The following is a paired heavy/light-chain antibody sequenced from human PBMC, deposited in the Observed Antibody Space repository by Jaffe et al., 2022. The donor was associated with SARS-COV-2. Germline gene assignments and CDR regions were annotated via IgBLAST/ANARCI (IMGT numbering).Heavy chain of an antibody. D-gene: IGHD6-19*01. Sequence: QVQLVESGGGLVKPGGSLRLSCAASGFTFRDHYMSWIRQPLGKGLEWVSYISSSGNAIYADSVEGRFTISRDNAKNSLYLQMDSLRVEDTAVYYCVYRPRMYSGVWFAANYWGQGTLVTVSS. CDR3: VYRPRMYSGVWFAANY. V-gene: IGHV3-11*01. J-gene: IGHJ4*02. CDR1: GFTFRDHY. CDR2: ISSSGNAI.
Light chain of an antibody. J-gene: IGKJ1*01. CDR3: VQALQTPWT. CDR1: QSLLNSNGYYY. CDR2: LGS. Sequence: DIVLTQSPLSLPVTPGEPASISCRSSQSLLNSNGYYYLDWYLQKPGQSLQLLIYLGSNRASGVPDRFSGSGSGTDFTLKISRVEAEDVGVYYCVQALQTPWTFGQGTKVEVK. V-gene: IGKV2-28*01.